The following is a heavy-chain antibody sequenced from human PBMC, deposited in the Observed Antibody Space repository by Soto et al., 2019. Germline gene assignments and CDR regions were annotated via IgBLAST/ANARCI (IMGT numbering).Heavy chain of an antibody. CDR3: ARGGSGYVCFNEF. D-gene: IGHD3-22*01. CDR1: GGLFSSYA. V-gene: IGHV1-69*01. J-gene: IGHJ4*02. Sequence: QEQLVQSGAEVKKSGSSVKVSCKDTGGLFSSYAVSWVRQAPGQGLEGMGGIIPVFDTVYYGQKFQGRVTITSDESTNTAYIALRRLRSEDTAMYYCARGGSGYVCFNEFWVLGTLVTVSS. CDR2: IIPVFDTV.